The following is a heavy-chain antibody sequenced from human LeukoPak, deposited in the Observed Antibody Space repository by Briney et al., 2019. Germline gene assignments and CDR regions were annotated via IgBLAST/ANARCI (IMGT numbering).Heavy chain of an antibody. CDR2: VNLQGST. Sequence: SETLSLTCDVSGGSITKTNYWTWVRQPPGKGLEWIGEVNLQGSTNYNPSLMGRVAISVDTSENHVSLQLTSVTAADTAVYYCAREGGPYRPLDYSGQGTLVTVS. J-gene: IGHJ4*02. D-gene: IGHD3-16*01. CDR1: GGSITKTNY. V-gene: IGHV4-4*02. CDR3: AREGGPYRPLDY.